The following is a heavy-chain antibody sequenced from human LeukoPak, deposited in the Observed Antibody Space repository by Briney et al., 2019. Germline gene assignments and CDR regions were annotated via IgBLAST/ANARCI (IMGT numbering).Heavy chain of an antibody. CDR3: ARACVSSRYFWFDP. CDR1: GGSISSYY. V-gene: IGHV4-59*01. CDR2: IHYDGNT. D-gene: IGHD6-13*01. J-gene: IGHJ5*02. Sequence: SPTLSLTCTVSGGSISSYYCSWIRQPPGKGLEWIGYIHYDGNTNYNSSLNCRVTISEATSKSQCSLKLTSLTAADTAVYYCARACVSSRYFWFDPWGQGTLVTVSS.